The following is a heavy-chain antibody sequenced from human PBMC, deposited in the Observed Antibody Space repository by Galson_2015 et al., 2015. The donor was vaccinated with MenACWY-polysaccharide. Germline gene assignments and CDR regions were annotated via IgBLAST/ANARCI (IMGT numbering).Heavy chain of an antibody. Sequence: SLRLSCAASGFTFSSYSMNWVRQAPGKGLEWVSSISSSCSYIYYADSVKGRFTISRDNAKNSLYLQMNSLRAEDTAVYYCAREYCSSTSCYRYHYYYYMDVWGKGTTVTVSS. CDR2: ISSSCSYI. D-gene: IGHD2-2*01. CDR3: AREYCSSTSCYRYHYYYYMDV. J-gene: IGHJ6*03. V-gene: IGHV3-21*01. CDR1: GFTFSSYS.